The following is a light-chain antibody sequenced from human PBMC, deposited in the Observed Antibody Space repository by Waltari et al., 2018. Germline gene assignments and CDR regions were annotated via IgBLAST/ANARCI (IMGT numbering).Light chain of an antibody. CDR2: KAS. J-gene: IGKJ1*01. CDR3: QQYNRYSWT. Sequence: DTQMPQSLSTLSAYIGARATITCRTSQRINSWLAWYKPNQGKAPQLHIYKASSLESGVPSRFSGSGSGTEFTLTISSLQPDDFATYYCQQYNRYSWTFGQGTKVEIK. V-gene: IGKV1-5*03. CDR1: QRINSW.